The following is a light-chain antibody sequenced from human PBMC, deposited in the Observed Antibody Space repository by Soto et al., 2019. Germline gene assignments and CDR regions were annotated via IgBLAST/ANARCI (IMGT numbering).Light chain of an antibody. J-gene: IGKJ1*01. CDR2: LGS. V-gene: IGKV2-28*01. CDR3: MQALQTPRT. CDR1: QSLQHNNGNTL. Sequence: EIVMTQSPLSLTVTPGEPASISCKSSQSLQHNNGNTLLDWYMQKPGQSPQLLIYLGSRRAPGAPDRVSGSGSGTDFTLRISTVEADDAAIYYCMQALQTPRTFGLGTKLEI.